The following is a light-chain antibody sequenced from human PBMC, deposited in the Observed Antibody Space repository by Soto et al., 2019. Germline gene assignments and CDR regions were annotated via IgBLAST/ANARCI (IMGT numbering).Light chain of an antibody. J-gene: IGKJ4*01. CDR1: QSVSSSY. CDR2: NAF. CDR3: QQYGSSRGT. Sequence: EIVLTQSPGTLSLSPGERATLSCRASQSVSSSYLAWYQQKPGQAPRLLIYNAFNRATGIPDRFSGSGSGTDFSLTISRLEPEDFAVYYCQQYGSSRGTFGGGTKVEIK. V-gene: IGKV3-20*01.